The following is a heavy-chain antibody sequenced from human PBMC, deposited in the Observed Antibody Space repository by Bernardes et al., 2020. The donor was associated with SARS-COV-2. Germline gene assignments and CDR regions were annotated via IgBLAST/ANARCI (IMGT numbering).Heavy chain of an antibody. CDR3: ATSHILSGWQFDH. J-gene: IGHJ4*02. CDR1: GYHLNTQW. V-gene: IGHV5-51*01. CDR2: IYPGYSET. D-gene: IGHD6-19*01. Sequence: GGSLKISCGGSGYHLNTQWLAWVRQVAGQGLEYIGIIYPGYSETKYGPSFQGRVTIPADKSINTVYLQWNRLEAEDTAMYYCATSHILSGWQFDHWGQGTLITVSS.